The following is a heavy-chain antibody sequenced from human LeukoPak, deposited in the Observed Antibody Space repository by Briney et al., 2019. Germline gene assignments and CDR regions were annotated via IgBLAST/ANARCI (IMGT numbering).Heavy chain of an antibody. D-gene: IGHD3-22*01. CDR1: GGTFSSYA. Sequence: ASVKVSCKASGGTFSSYAISWVRQAPGQGLEWMGRIIPIFGTANYAQKFQGRVTITTDESTSTAYMELSSLRSEDTAVYYCAIDSGYYDSSGYYPNWFDPWGQGTLVTVSS. CDR3: AIDSGYYDSSGYYPNWFDP. CDR2: IIPIFGTA. V-gene: IGHV1-69*05. J-gene: IGHJ5*02.